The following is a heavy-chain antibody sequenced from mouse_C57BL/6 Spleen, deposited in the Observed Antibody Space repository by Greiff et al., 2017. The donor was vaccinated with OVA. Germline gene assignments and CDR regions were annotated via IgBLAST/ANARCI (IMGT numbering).Heavy chain of an antibody. CDR2: ISDGGSYT. J-gene: IGHJ1*03. V-gene: IGHV5-4*01. Sequence: EVMLVESGGGLVKPGGSLKLSCAASGFTFSSYAMSWVRQTPEKRLEWVATISDGGSYTYYPDNVKGRFTISRDNAKNNLYLQMRHLKSEDTAMYYCARDKGWYFDVWGTGTTVTVSS. CDR3: ARDKGWYFDV. CDR1: GFTFSSYA.